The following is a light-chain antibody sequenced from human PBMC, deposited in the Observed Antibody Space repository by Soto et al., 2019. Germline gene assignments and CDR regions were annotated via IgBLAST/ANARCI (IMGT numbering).Light chain of an antibody. Sequence: EIVLTQSPGTLPLSPGERASLSCRASQSVTNNFLAWYQQKPGQAPRLLIYGASTRATGIPARFSGSGSGTEFTLTISSLQSEDFAVYYCQQYNNWPPWTFGPGTKVDIK. CDR1: QSVTNN. CDR3: QQYNNWPPWT. J-gene: IGKJ3*01. CDR2: GAS. V-gene: IGKV3-15*01.